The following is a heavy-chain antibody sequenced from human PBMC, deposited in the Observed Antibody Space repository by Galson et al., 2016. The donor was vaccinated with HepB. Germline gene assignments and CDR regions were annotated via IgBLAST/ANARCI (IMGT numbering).Heavy chain of an antibody. CDR2: IIPIFGTA. V-gene: IGHV1-69*13. D-gene: IGHD2-2*01. CDR3: ARGAYCSSSSCCFDY. J-gene: IGHJ4*02. Sequence: SVKVSCKASGGTFSRYSINWVRQAPGQGLEWMGGIIPIFGTANYAQKFQGRVTITADDSTSTVYMEVSSLRSEDTAVYYCARGAYCSSSSCCFDYWGQGTLVTVSS. CDR1: GGTFSRYS.